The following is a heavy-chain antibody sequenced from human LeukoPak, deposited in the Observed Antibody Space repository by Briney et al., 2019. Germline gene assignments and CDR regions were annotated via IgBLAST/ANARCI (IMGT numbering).Heavy chain of an antibody. Sequence: PGRSLRLSCAASGFTFDDYAMHWVRQAPGKGLEWVSGISWNSSSIGYADSVKGRFTISRDNAKNSLYLQMNSLRAEDTALYYCAPIAAAGLRTLGLDYWGQGTLVTVSS. D-gene: IGHD6-13*01. V-gene: IGHV3-9*01. CDR3: APIAAAGLRTLGLDY. CDR1: GFTFDDYA. CDR2: ISWNSSSI. J-gene: IGHJ4*02.